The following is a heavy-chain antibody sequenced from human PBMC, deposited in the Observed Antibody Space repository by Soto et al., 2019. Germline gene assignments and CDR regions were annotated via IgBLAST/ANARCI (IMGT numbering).Heavy chain of an antibody. Sequence: QVQLVESGGGVVQPGRSLRLSCAASGFTFSSYGMHWVRQAPGKGLEWVAVISYDGSNKYYADSVKGRFTISRDNSKNTLYLQMNSLRAEDTAVYYCAKDVLNENWNYNPQYYYYYYMDVWGKGTTVTVSS. CDR1: GFTFSSYG. D-gene: IGHD1-7*01. J-gene: IGHJ6*03. CDR2: ISYDGSNK. CDR3: AKDVLNENWNYNPQYYYYYYMDV. V-gene: IGHV3-30*18.